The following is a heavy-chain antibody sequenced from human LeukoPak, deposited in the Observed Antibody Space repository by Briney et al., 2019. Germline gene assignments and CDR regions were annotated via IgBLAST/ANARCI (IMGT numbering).Heavy chain of an antibody. CDR1: GDSISSSNCY. CDR2: IYFSGCT. D-gene: IGHD3-10*01. Sequence: SETLSLTCTVSGDSISSSNCYWGWIRQPPGKGLEWIGSIYFSGCTYYNASLKSRVTISVDTSKNQFSLKLSSVTAADTAVYYCARQTGSGLFSLPGGQGTLVTVSS. CDR3: ARQTGSGLFSLP. J-gene: IGHJ4*02. V-gene: IGHV4-39*01.